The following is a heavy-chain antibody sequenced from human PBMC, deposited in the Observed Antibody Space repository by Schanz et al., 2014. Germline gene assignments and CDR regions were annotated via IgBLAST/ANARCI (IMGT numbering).Heavy chain of an antibody. CDR1: GYSFSTYA. Sequence: QVHLVQSESELKNPGASVKVSCKTSGYSFSTYAMNWVRKAPGQGLEWMGWINTKTGNPTYAQGFTGRFVFSLDTSVSTTHLQITNLKADDTAVYYCARGYCAGTSCPIFDYWGQGTLVTVSS. J-gene: IGHJ4*02. CDR3: ARGYCAGTSCPIFDY. V-gene: IGHV7-4-1*02. D-gene: IGHD2-2*01. CDR2: INTKTGNP.